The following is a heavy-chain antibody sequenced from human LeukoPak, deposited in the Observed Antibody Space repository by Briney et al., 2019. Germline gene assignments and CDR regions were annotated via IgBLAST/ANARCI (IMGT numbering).Heavy chain of an antibody. J-gene: IGHJ6*03. V-gene: IGHV3-21*01. CDR2: ISSSSSYI. Sequence: PGGSLRLSCAASGFTFSSYSMNWVRQAPGKGLEWVSSISSSSSYIYYADSVKGRFTISRDNAKNSLYLQMNSLRAEDTAVYYCARDGLVVAATRYYYYYMDVWGKGTTVTVSS. D-gene: IGHD2-15*01. CDR3: ARDGLVVAATRYYYYYMDV. CDR1: GFTFSSYS.